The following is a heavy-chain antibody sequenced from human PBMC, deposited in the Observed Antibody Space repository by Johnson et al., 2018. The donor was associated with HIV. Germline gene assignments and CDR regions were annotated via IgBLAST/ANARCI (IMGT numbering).Heavy chain of an antibody. J-gene: IGHJ3*02. Sequence: VQLVESGGGLVQPGGSLRLSCAASGFTFSSYWMSWVRQAPGKGLEWVPGKGLEWVANIKQDGGEKYYVDSVKGRFTISRDNAKNSLYLQMNSLSAEDTAGYNGGRGMSSGVWGGGDAFDIWGKGTMVTVSS. CDR1: GFTFSSYW. CDR3: GRGMSSGVWGGGDAFDI. CDR2: IKQDGGEK. D-gene: IGHD2-8*02. V-gene: IGHV3-7*01.